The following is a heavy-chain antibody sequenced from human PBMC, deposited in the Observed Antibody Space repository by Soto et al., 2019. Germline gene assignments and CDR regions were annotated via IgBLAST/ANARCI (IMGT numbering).Heavy chain of an antibody. D-gene: IGHD6-19*01. CDR2: ISGYNGNT. Sequence: QVQLVQSGAEVKKPGASVTVSCKTSGYTFSNYGINWVRQAPGQGLEWMGWISGYNGNTNYAQTVQGRVTMTTDTSTGTVYMELRSLKSADTAIYYCSRFIMVSGWFDPHYYHGMDVWGKWTTVTVYS. V-gene: IGHV1-18*01. CDR3: SRFIMVSGWFDPHYYHGMDV. J-gene: IGHJ6*04. CDR1: GYTFSNYG.